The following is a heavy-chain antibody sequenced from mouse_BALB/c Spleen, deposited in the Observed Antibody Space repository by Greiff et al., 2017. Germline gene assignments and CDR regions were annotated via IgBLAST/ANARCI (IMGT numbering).Heavy chain of an antibody. CDR2: IDPANGNT. D-gene: IGHD2-4*01. V-gene: IGHV14-3*02. CDR1: GFNIKDTY. Sequence: VQLQQSGAELVKPGASVKLSCTASGFNIKDTYMHWVKQRPEQGLEWIGRIDPANGNTKYDPKFQGKATITADTSSNTAYLQLSSLTSEDTAVYYCARSHYDYGGVMDYWGQGTSVTVSA. CDR3: ARSHYDYGGVMDY. J-gene: IGHJ4*01.